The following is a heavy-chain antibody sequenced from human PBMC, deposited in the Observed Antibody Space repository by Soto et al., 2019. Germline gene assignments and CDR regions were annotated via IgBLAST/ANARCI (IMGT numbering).Heavy chain of an antibody. CDR1: GFTFSTYA. Sequence: QVQLVESGGGAVQPGRSLRLSCAASGFTFSTYAMHWVRRAPGKGLDWVAVISYDGTNKYYADSVKGRFTISRDNSENTLYLQVNSLRTEDTALYHCARDGGAYWGQGIQVTVSS. V-gene: IGHV3-30-3*01. D-gene: IGHD3-16*01. CDR2: ISYDGTNK. CDR3: ARDGGAY. J-gene: IGHJ4*03.